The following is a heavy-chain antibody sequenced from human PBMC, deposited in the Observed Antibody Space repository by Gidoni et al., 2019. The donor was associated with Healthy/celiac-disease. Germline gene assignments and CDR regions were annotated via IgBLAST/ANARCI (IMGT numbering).Heavy chain of an antibody. Sequence: EVQLVESGGGLVQPGRSLRLSCAASGFTFDDYAMHWVRQAPGKGLGWVSGISWNSGSIGYADSVKGRFTISRDNAKNSLYLQMNSLRAEDTALYYCAKDRQGGYGDNYYFDYWGQGTLVTVSS. D-gene: IGHD4-17*01. V-gene: IGHV3-9*01. CDR2: ISWNSGSI. CDR1: GFTFDDYA. CDR3: AKDRQGGYGDNYYFDY. J-gene: IGHJ4*02.